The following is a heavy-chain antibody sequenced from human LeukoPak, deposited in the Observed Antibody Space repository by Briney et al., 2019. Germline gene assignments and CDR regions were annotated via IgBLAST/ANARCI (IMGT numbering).Heavy chain of an antibody. CDR3: ARRQGCSSTSCPPDS. Sequence: HGESLKISCRGSGYSFTTYWIGWVRQMPGKGREWMGIIYPGNSGTRYSPSFQGQVTMSADKSINTAYLQWSSLKASDTAMYYCARRQGCSSTSCPPDSWGQGTLVTVSS. J-gene: IGHJ4*02. CDR2: IYPGNSGT. V-gene: IGHV5-51*01. CDR1: GYSFTTYW. D-gene: IGHD2-2*01.